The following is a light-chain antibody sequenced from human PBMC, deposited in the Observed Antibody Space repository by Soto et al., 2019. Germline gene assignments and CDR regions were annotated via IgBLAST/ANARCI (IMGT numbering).Light chain of an antibody. CDR3: QQYGSSPGFT. CDR2: GAS. Sequence: EIVLTQSPGTLSLSPGERATLSCRASQSINSRYLAWYQQKPGQAPRLLIYGASSRATGIPDRFSGSGSWTDFTLTISRLEPEDFAVYDCQQYGSSPGFTFGPGTKVDIK. CDR1: QSINSRY. J-gene: IGKJ3*01. V-gene: IGKV3-20*01.